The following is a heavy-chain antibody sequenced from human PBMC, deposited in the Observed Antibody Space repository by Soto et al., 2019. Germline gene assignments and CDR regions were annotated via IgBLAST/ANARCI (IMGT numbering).Heavy chain of an antibody. CDR3: ARRYGPGFDY. CDR1: GGSIISYY. CDR2: IYYSGST. J-gene: IGHJ4*02. V-gene: IGHV4-59*08. Sequence: SETLSLTCTASGGSIISYYWSWIRQPPGKGLEWIGYIYYSGSTNYNPSLKSRVTITVDTSKNQFSLKLSSVTAADTAGYYCARRYGPGFDYWGQGTLVTVYS. D-gene: IGHD4-17*01.